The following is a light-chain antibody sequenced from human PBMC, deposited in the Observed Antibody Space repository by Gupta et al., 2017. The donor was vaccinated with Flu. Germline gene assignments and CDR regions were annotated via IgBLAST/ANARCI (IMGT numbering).Light chain of an antibody. CDR1: QSVSSSY. CDR2: GAS. J-gene: IGKJ2*03. V-gene: IGKV3-20*01. CDR3: QQYGSSLPYS. Sequence: EIVLPQSPGTLSLSPGERATISCRASQSVSSSYLAWYQQKPGQAPRLLIYGASSRATGIPDRFSGSGSGTDFTLTISRLEPEDLAVYYCQQYGSSLPYSVGQGTKLEIK.